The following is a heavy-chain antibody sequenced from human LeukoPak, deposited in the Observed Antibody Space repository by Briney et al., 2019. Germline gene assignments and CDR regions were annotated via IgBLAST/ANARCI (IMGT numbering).Heavy chain of an antibody. D-gene: IGHD2-8*01. CDR2: INPSGGST. V-gene: IGHV1-46*01. CDR1: GYTFTSYY. J-gene: IGHJ5*02. CDR3: ARRDGVGWFDP. Sequence: ASVKVSCKASGYTFTSYYMHWVRQAPGQGLEWMGIINPSGGSTSYAQKFQGRVTITTDESTSTAYMELSSLRSEDTAVYYCARRDGVGWFDPWGQGTLVTVSS.